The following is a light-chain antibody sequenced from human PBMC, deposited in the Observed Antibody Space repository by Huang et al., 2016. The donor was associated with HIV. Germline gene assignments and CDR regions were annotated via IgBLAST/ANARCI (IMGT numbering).Light chain of an antibody. CDR3: QKYDSAPRT. CDR2: VAS. J-gene: IGKJ1*01. V-gene: IGKV1-27*01. CDR1: QVIGKD. Sequence: DIQMTKYPSSLAAFVGDTVTITCRASQVIGKDLAWYQQKPGRPPNFLIYVASTFQSGVPSRVSGSGSGTDFTLTISNRQTEDVATYYCQKYDSAPRTFGQGTRV.